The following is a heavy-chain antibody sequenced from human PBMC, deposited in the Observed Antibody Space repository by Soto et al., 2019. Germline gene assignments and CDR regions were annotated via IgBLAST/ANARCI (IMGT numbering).Heavy chain of an antibody. D-gene: IGHD3-16*01. Sequence: QVQLVQSGAEVREPGASVKVSCKASGYSFTNNDVSWVRQATGQGLAWMGWMNPGSGDTGYAQKFQGRVTMTRDISKATAYMELSSLRSDDTAIYYCARMATFGSLNWFDPWGQGTLVTVSS. CDR2: MNPGSGDT. J-gene: IGHJ5*02. V-gene: IGHV1-8*01. CDR1: GYSFTNND. CDR3: ARMATFGSLNWFDP.